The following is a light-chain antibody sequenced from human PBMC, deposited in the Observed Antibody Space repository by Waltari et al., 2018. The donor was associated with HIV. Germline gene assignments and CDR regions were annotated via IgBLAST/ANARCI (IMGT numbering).Light chain of an antibody. Sequence: DIQMSQAPSSLSASVGDRVTITCRASRDISNDLAWYQQKSGEVPKLLIYGASTLRSGVSSRFRGSGSGTEFTLTINGLQPEDVASYYCQNYDNAPVAFGQGTRLEI. CDR2: GAS. J-gene: IGKJ5*01. V-gene: IGKV1-27*01. CDR1: RDISND. CDR3: QNYDNAPVA.